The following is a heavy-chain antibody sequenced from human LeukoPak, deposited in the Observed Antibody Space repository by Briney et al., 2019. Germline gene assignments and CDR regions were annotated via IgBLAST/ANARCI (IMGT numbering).Heavy chain of an antibody. CDR3: ARDGGYYGSGRVY. J-gene: IGHJ4*02. D-gene: IGHD3-10*01. V-gene: IGHV4-59*12. CDR1: GGSISSYY. CDR2: IYYSGNT. Sequence: SETLSLTCTVSGGSISSYYWSWIRQPPGKGLEWIGYIYYSGNTNYNPSLKSRVTISIDTSKNQFSLKLSSVTAADTAVYYCARDGGYYGSGRVYWGQGTLVTVSS.